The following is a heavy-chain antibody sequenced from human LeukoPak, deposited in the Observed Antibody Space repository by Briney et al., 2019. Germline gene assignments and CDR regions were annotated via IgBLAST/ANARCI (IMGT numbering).Heavy chain of an antibody. J-gene: IGHJ4*02. CDR2: IYISGRT. CDR3: ARNHGAKYTGYEREAGVFDY. Sequence: SETLSLTCTVSGGSIGTYFWSWVRQSAGKGLEWIGHIYISGRTSYNPSLKSRVTMSIDPSKNQFSLKLNSVTAADTAVYFCARNHGAKYTGYEREAGVFDYWGQGALVTVSS. CDR1: GGSIGTYF. D-gene: IGHD5-12*01. V-gene: IGHV4-4*07.